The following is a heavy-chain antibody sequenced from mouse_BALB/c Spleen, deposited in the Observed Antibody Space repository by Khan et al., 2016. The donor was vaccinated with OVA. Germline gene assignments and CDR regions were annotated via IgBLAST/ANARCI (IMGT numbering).Heavy chain of an antibody. CDR1: GYTFTTAG. CDR2: INTHSGVP. CDR3: ARGGAAYYRNDGGAMDY. J-gene: IGHJ4*01. V-gene: IGHV9-4*02. D-gene: IGHD2-14*01. Sequence: QIQLVQSGPELKKPGETVRISCKASGYTFTTAGMQWVQKMPGKGLKWIGWINTHSGVPKYAEAFKGRFAFSLDTSASTTYLHITNLKNEDTATYFCARGGAAYYRNDGGAMDYWGQGTSVTVSS.